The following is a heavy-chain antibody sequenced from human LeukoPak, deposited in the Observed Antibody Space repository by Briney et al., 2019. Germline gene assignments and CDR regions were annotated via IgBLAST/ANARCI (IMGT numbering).Heavy chain of an antibody. CDR1: GXTFSSYS. Sequence: GGSLRLSCAASGXTFSSYSFNWVRQAPGKGLEWVSYIDTTSSTIYYADSVKGRFTISRDNAKDSVYLQMNSLRDEDTALYYCARDPSISWGCFDYWGQGALVTVSS. CDR2: IDTTSSTI. D-gene: IGHD2-8*02. V-gene: IGHV3-48*02. CDR3: ARDPSISWGCFDY. J-gene: IGHJ4*02.